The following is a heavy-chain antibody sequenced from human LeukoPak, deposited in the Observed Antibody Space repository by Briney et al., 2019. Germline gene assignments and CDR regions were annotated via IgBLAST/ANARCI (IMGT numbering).Heavy chain of an antibody. J-gene: IGHJ4*02. CDR3: ARRGVYSSSWYFDY. Sequence: KPSETLSLTCTVSGGSISSSYWSWIRQPPGKGLEWIGYISYIGSTNYNPSLKSRVTVSVDTSRNQFSLKLTSVTAADTAVYYCARRGVYSSSWYFDYWGQGTLVTVSS. CDR2: ISYIGST. CDR1: GGSISSSY. V-gene: IGHV4-59*08. D-gene: IGHD6-13*01.